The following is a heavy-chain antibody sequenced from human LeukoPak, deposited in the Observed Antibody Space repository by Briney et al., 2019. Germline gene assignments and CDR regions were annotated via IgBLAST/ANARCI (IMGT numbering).Heavy chain of an antibody. V-gene: IGHV3-7*01. Sequence: PGGSLRLSCAASGFTFSSYWMSWVRQAPGKGLEWVANIKQDGSEKYYVDSVKGRFTISRDNAKNSLYLQMNSLRAEDTAVYYCARDPSGYSSGPSPDYFDYWGQGTLVTVSS. J-gene: IGHJ4*02. D-gene: IGHD6-19*01. CDR1: GFTFSSYW. CDR3: ARDPSGYSSGPSPDYFDY. CDR2: IKQDGSEK.